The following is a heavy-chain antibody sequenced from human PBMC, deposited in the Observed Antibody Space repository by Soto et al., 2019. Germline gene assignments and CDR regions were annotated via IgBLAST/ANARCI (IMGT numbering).Heavy chain of an antibody. CDR2: ISASGGVT. CDR3: AKANYDVLTLWDY. CDR1: GFTFSSYA. J-gene: IGHJ4*02. D-gene: IGHD3-9*01. Sequence: EVQLLDSGGGLVQPGGSLRLSCTASGFTFSSYAMSWVRQVPGKGLEWVSGISASGGVTYYADSVKGRFTISRDNSNNTLCLQMSSLRAEDTAVYYCAKANYDVLTLWDYWGQGTLVTVSS. V-gene: IGHV3-23*01.